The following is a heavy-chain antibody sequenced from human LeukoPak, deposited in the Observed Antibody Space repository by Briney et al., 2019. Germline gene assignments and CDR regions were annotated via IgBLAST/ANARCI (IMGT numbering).Heavy chain of an antibody. V-gene: IGHV3-23*01. J-gene: IGHJ2*01. CDR2: ISGSGGST. CDR1: CFTFSSYA. D-gene: IGHD4-17*01. Sequence: PGGSLRLSCASSCFTFSSYAMSWVRQAPGKGLEWVSAISGSGGSTYYADSVKGQFTISRDNSNNTLYLQMNSLRADDTAVYYSAKEDSVDYSWYFDLWGRGTLVTVSS. CDR3: AKEDSVDYSWYFDL.